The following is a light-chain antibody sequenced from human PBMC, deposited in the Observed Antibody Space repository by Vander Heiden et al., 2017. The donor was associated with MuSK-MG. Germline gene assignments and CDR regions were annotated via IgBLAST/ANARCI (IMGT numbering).Light chain of an antibody. CDR3: QAWDSSTAGV. Sequence: SSELTPLPSLSVSPAQTASLTCSGDKWGNKYACWYQQTPGQPPVLVIYQDSQRPSGIPERFAGSTSGNTAPLTISGTQAMDEADYYCQAWDSSTAGVFGGGTKLTVL. V-gene: IGLV3-1*01. CDR2: QDS. CDR1: KWGNKY. J-gene: IGLJ2*01.